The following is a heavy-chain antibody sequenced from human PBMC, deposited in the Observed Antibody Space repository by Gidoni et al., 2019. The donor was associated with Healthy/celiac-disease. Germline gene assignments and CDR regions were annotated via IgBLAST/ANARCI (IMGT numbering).Heavy chain of an antibody. D-gene: IGHD1-26*01. Sequence: QVQLQHWGAGLLQPSENLSLTCAVYGGSFSGYYWIWIRQPPGKGLEWIGEINQSGSTNYNPSLKSRVTISGDTSKNQFSLKLSSVTAADTAVYYCAGVGANTNFDYWGQGTLVTVSS. V-gene: IGHV4-34*01. J-gene: IGHJ4*02. CDR1: GGSFSGYY. CDR2: INQSGST. CDR3: AGVGANTNFDY.